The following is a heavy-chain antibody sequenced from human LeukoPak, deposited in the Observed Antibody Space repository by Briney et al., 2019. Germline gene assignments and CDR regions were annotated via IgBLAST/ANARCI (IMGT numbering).Heavy chain of an antibody. CDR3: CLDTAMVSFDY. CDR1: GYSFTSYW. V-gene: IGHV5-51*01. J-gene: IGHJ4*02. D-gene: IGHD5-18*01. CDR2: IYPGDSDT. Sequence: GESLKISCKGSGYSFTSYWIGWVRQMPGKDLEWMGIIYPGDSDTRYSPSFQGQVTISADKSISTAYLQWSSLKASDTAMYYCCLDTAMVSFDYWGQGTLVTVSS.